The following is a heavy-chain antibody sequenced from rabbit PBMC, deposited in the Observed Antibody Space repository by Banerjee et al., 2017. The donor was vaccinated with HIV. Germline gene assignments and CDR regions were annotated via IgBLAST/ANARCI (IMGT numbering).Heavy chain of an antibody. CDR3: ARDPGGYLNF. J-gene: IGHJ3*01. CDR1: GLDFSSSYW. V-gene: IGHV1S45*01. Sequence: EESGGDLVKPEGSLTLTCKASGLDFSSSYWICWVRQAPGKGLEWIACFYTGGNGSAYYASWAKGRFTISKTSSTTVTLQMTSLTAADTATYFCARDPGGYLNFWGQGTLVTVS. D-gene: IGHD1-1*01. CDR2: FYTGGNGSA.